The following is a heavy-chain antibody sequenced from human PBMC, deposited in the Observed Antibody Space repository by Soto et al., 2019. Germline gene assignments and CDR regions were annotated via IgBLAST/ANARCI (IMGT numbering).Heavy chain of an antibody. CDR2: IRDSGTST. J-gene: IGHJ3*02. Sequence: EVQLLESGGGLVQPGGSLRLSCAASGFMFNNYAMSWVRQAPGKGLEWVSSIRDSGTSTYYADSVKGRFTVSRDNSRNTLHLQMSSLRAEDTAVYYCAKGDWNDAGDAFDIWGQGTMVTVSS. D-gene: IGHD1-1*01. CDR3: AKGDWNDAGDAFDI. V-gene: IGHV3-23*01. CDR1: GFMFNNYA.